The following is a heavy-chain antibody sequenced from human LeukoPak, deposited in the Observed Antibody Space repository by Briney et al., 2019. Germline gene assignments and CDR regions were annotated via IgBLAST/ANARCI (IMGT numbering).Heavy chain of an antibody. CDR1: GYTFTSYD. CDR3: ARGTAMPEYYYYGMDV. D-gene: IGHD5-18*01. J-gene: IGHJ6*02. CDR2: MNPNSGNT. Sequence: ASVKVSCKASGYTFTSYDINWVRQATGQGLEWMGWMNPNSGNTGYAQKFQGRVTMTRNTSISTAYMELSSLRSEDTAVYYCARGTAMPEYYYYGMDVWGQGTTVTVSS. V-gene: IGHV1-8*01.